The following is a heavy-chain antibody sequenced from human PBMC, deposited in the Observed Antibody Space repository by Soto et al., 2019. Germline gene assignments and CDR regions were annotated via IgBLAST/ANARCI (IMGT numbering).Heavy chain of an antibody. V-gene: IGHV3-23*01. CDR1: GFTFSSYA. CDR2: ISGSGGST. J-gene: IGHJ4*02. Sequence: GGSLRLSCAASGFTFSSYAMSWVRQAPGKGLEWGSAISGSGGSTYYADSVKGRFTISRDNSKNTLYLTMNSLRAEDTAVYYCANHFWSGGPYDYWGQGTLVTASS. D-gene: IGHD3-3*02. CDR3: ANHFWSGGPYDY.